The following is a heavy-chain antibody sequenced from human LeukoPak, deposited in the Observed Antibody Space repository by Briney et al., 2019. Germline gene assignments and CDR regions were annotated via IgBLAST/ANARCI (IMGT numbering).Heavy chain of an antibody. Sequence: PGGSLRLSCAASGFTFSSYGMHWVRQAPGKGLEWVAVIWYDGSNKYYADSVKGRFTISRDNSKNTLYLQTNSLRAEDTAVYYCARGSFRVLGPYPGWGPWGQGTLVTVSS. D-gene: IGHD3-16*01. CDR2: IWYDGSNK. V-gene: IGHV3-33*01. J-gene: IGHJ5*02. CDR1: GFTFSSYG. CDR3: ARGSFRVLGPYPGWGP.